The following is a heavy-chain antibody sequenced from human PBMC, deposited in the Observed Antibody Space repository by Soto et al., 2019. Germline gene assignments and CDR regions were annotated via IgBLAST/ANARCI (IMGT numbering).Heavy chain of an antibody. V-gene: IGHV4-59*12. CDR3: ARGRVTMVRGVIVYFDY. CDR2: IYYSGST. J-gene: IGHJ4*02. CDR1: GGSISSYY. Sequence: SXTLSLTCTVSGGSISSYYWSWIRQPPVKGLEWIGYIYYSGSTNYNPSLKSRVTISVDTSKNQFSLKLSSVTAADTAVYYCARGRVTMVRGVIVYFDYWGQGTLVTVSS. D-gene: IGHD3-10*01.